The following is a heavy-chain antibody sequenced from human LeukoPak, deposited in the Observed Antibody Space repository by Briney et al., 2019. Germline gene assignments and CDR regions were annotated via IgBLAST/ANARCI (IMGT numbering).Heavy chain of an antibody. Sequence: PGGSLRLSCAASGFTFSSYSMNWDRQAPGKGLEWVSSISSSSSYIYYADSVKGRFTISRDNAKNSLYLQVNSLRAEDTAVYYCARADTTHPYYFDYWGQGTLVTVSS. CDR2: ISSSSSYI. D-gene: IGHD5-18*01. J-gene: IGHJ4*02. CDR3: ARADTTHPYYFDY. V-gene: IGHV3-21*01. CDR1: GFTFSSYS.